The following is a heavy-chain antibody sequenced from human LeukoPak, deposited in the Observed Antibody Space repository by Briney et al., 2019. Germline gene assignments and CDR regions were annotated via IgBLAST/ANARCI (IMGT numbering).Heavy chain of an antibody. CDR3: ARLRSGTLDY. D-gene: IGHD2-15*01. CDR2: ISGSGST. Sequence: SETLSLTCSVSGDSISYFYWSWIRQAAGKGLEWIGRISGSGSTDYNASLKSRVTMSVDTSKNQLSLKLSSVTAADTAVYYCARLRSGTLDYWGQGTLVTVSS. CDR1: GDSISYFY. J-gene: IGHJ4*02. V-gene: IGHV4-4*07.